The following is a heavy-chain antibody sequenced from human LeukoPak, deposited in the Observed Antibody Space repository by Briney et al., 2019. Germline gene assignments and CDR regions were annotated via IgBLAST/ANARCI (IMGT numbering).Heavy chain of an antibody. J-gene: IGHJ4*02. V-gene: IGHV4-38-2*02. CDR3: AREIVRGVPGW. CDR2: LYAAGNT. Sequence: SETLSPTCAVSGYSTSSGYHWGWTRQTPGKGLEWIGSLYAAGNTYYSPSLKSRVTISLDKSKNLFSLDLRSVTAADTAVYYCAREIVRGVPGWWGQGTLVTVSS. CDR1: GYSTSSGYH. D-gene: IGHD3-10*01.